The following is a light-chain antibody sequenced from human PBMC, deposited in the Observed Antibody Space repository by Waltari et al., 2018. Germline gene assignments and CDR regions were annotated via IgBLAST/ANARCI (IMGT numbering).Light chain of an antibody. V-gene: IGLV3-19*01. CDR1: ALEGNY. CDR2: GKN. Sequence: SPGLPRDLPVLLPWGQQFGLQSKGEALEGNYERGYKQKPGQAPVLVIYGKNNRPSGIPDRFSGSSSGNTASLTITGAQAEDEADYYCNSRDSSGNHPLYVFGTGTKVTVL. CDR3: NSRDSSGNHPLYV. J-gene: IGLJ1*01.